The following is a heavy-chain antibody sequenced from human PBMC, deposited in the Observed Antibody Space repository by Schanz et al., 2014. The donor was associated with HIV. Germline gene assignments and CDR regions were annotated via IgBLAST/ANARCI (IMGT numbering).Heavy chain of an antibody. Sequence: QVQLQESGPGLMKPSQTLSLTCTVSGGSISSGGYYWSWIRQHPVKGLEWIGYISNSGRTYYNPSLESRVTVSVDTSRNQFSLKVRSVTAADTAMCYCARVNGLYGNYEVDYWGHGTLVTVSS. D-gene: IGHD4-17*01. CDR3: ARVNGLYGNYEVDY. J-gene: IGHJ4*01. CDR1: GGSISSGGYY. V-gene: IGHV4-31*03. CDR2: ISNSGRT.